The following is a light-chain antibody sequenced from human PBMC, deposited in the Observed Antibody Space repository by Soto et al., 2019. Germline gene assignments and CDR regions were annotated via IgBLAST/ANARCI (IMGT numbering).Light chain of an antibody. J-gene: IGLJ1*01. CDR3: SSYTSGSSHYV. Sequence: QSALTQPASVSGSPGQSITISCTGTTSDVGSHNFVSWYQQLPGKAPKLLIYGVTNRPSGVSNRFSGSKSGNTASLTISGLQAEDEADYHCSSYTSGSSHYVFGTGTKLTVL. CDR2: GVT. V-gene: IGLV2-14*03. CDR1: TSDVGSHNF.